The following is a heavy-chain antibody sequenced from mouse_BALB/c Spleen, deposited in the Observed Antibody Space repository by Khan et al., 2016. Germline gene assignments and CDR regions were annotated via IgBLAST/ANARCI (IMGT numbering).Heavy chain of an antibody. Sequence: QIQLVQSGPELKKPGETVKISCKASGYTFTDYSMHWVKQAPGKGLKWMGWINTETGEPTYADDFKGRFAFSLETSASTAYLQINNLKNEDTATXYCASKDGYSWFAYWGQGTLVTVSA. D-gene: IGHD2-3*01. CDR2: INTETGEP. V-gene: IGHV9-2-1*01. CDR1: GYTFTDYS. J-gene: IGHJ3*01. CDR3: ASKDGYSWFAY.